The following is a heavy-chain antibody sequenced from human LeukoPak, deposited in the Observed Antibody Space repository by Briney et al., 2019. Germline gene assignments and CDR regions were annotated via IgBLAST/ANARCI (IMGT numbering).Heavy chain of an antibody. Sequence: PSETLSLTCTVSGGSISSSSYYWGWIRQPPGKGLEWIGSIYYSGSTYYNPSLKSRVTISVDTSKNQFSLKLSSVTAADTAVYYCARRTDYGDFRWGYYCYMDVWGKGTTVTVSS. D-gene: IGHD4-17*01. V-gene: IGHV4-39*01. J-gene: IGHJ6*03. CDR1: GGSISSSSYY. CDR2: IYYSGST. CDR3: ARRTDYGDFRWGYYCYMDV.